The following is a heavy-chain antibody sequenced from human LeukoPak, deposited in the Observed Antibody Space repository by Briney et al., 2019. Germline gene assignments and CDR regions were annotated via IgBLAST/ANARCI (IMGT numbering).Heavy chain of an antibody. J-gene: IGHJ4*02. V-gene: IGHV3-43*01. CDR1: GFTFDDYT. CDR2: ISWDGGST. CDR3: ATSPYSGSYYFDY. Sequence: GGSLRLSCAASGFTFDDYTMHWVRQAPGKGLEWVSLISWDGGSTYYADSVKGRFTISRDNSKNSLYLQMNSLRTEDTALYYCATSPYSGSYYFDYWGQGTLVTVSS. D-gene: IGHD1-26*01.